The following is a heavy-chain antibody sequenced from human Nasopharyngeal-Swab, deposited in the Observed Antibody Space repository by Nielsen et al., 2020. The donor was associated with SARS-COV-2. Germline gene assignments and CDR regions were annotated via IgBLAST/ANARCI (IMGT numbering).Heavy chain of an antibody. J-gene: IGHJ3*02. V-gene: IGHV3-73*01. Sequence: GESLKISCAASGLGFSASPIIWVRQASGKGPEWVGRIRNKVNSYATTYGVSVKGRFTISRDDSKNMAYLQMNSLKTEDTAVYFCARINPASGSYYDAIDIWGQGTMVTVSS. CDR2: IRNKVNSYAT. D-gene: IGHD1-26*01. CDR1: GLGFSASP. CDR3: ARINPASGSYYDAIDI.